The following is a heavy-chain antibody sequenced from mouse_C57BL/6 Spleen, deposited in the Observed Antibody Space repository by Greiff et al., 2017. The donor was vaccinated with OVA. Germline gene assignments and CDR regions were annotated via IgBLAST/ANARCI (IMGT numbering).Heavy chain of an antibody. CDR1: GYTFTSSG. D-gene: IGHD1-1*01. CDR2: IYPRSGNT. CDR3: ARGDYGSSTGYFDY. V-gene: IGHV1-81*01. J-gene: IGHJ2*01. Sequence: VQLQQSGAELARPGASVKLSCKASGYTFTSSGISWVKQRTGQGLEWIGEIYPRSGNTYYNEKFKGKATLTADKSSSTAYMELRSLTSEDSAVYFGARGDYGSSTGYFDYWGQGTTLTVSS.